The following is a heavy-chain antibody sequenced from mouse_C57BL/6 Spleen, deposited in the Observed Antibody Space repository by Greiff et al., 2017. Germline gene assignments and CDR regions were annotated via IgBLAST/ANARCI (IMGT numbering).Heavy chain of an antibody. D-gene: IGHD1-1*01. CDR2: IDPEEGDT. Sequence: EVQLMESGAELVRPGASVKFSCTASGFNIKDYYMHWVKQSPEQGLEWIGRIDPEEGDTEYAPKFEGQATMHADTSSNTAYLRLSSLTSEDTAVYYCTTVDWYFEVWGTGTTVTVSS. J-gene: IGHJ1*03. CDR1: GFNIKDYY. CDR3: TTVDWYFEV. V-gene: IGHV14-1*01.